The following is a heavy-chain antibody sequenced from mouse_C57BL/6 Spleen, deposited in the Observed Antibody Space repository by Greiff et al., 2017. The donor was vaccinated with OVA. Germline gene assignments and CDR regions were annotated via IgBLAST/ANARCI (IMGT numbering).Heavy chain of an antibody. CDR3: ARSLTGACDY. Sequence: VQLQQPGAELVKPGASVNPSCKAPGYTFTGHCTPWVKQSPGRGLKWIGGIDPNSGGTKYNEKFKSRATLTVDKPSSTACMQLSSLTSEDSAVYYCARSLTGACDYWGQGTTLTVSS. J-gene: IGHJ2*01. CDR2: IDPNSGGT. V-gene: IGHV1-72*01. D-gene: IGHD4-1*01. CDR1: GYTFTGHC.